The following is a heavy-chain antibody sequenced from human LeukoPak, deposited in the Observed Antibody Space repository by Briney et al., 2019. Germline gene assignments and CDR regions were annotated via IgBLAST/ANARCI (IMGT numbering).Heavy chain of an antibody. J-gene: IGHJ6*02. CDR1: GFALSSSG. CDR3: AKGHTVMDV. V-gene: IGHV3-30*18. CDR2: IASDGSDK. Sequence: PGGSLRLSCAASGFALSSSGMHWVRKAPGKGREWAVIIASDGSDKYYADSVKGRFTISRDNSRNTVYLQMNRLSAEDTAVYGCAKGHTVMDVWGRGTTVTVSS.